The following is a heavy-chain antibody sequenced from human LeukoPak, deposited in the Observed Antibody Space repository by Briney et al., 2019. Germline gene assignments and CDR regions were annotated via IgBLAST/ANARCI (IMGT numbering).Heavy chain of an antibody. J-gene: IGHJ4*02. CDR1: GFTFDDYA. V-gene: IGHV3-9*01. Sequence: SLRLSCAASGFTFDDYAMHWVRQAPGKGLEWVAGISWNSFSIAYADSVKGRFTISRDNAKESLYLQMNSLRAEDTALYYCAKLLSSGKAPFDYWGQGTLVTVSS. CDR3: AKLLSSGKAPFDY. D-gene: IGHD3-22*01. CDR2: ISWNSFSI.